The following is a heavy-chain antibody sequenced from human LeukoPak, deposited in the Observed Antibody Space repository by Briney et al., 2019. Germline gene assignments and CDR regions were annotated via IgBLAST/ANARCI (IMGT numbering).Heavy chain of an antibody. CDR3: ARVRSDTPNGFDI. CDR2: ISWNSGSI. Sequence: PGGSLRLSCAASGFTFDDYAMHWVRQAPGKGLEWVSGISWNSGSIGYADSVKGRFTISRDNAKNSLYLQMNSLRAEDTAVYYCARVRSDTPNGFDIWGQGTMVTVSS. D-gene: IGHD5-18*01. V-gene: IGHV3-9*01. J-gene: IGHJ3*02. CDR1: GFTFDDYA.